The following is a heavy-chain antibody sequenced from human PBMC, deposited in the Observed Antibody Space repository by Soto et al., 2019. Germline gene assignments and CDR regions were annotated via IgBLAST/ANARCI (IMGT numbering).Heavy chain of an antibody. CDR1: GGSISSGYW. D-gene: IGHD3-10*01. CDR3: AKGVYGSGSPNWFDP. CDR2: IYHSGST. Sequence: SETLSLTFAVSGGSISSGYWWSWVRQPPGKGLEWIGEIYHSGSTNYNPSLKSRVTISLDKSKNQFSLNLSSVTAADTAVYYCAKGVYGSGSPNWFDPWGQGTLVTVSS. J-gene: IGHJ5*02. V-gene: IGHV4-4*02.